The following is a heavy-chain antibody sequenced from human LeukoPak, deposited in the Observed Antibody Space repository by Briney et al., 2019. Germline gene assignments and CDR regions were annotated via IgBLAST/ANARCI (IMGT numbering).Heavy chain of an antibody. D-gene: IGHD3-16*01. CDR3: ARTAGWSYGFDY. J-gene: IGHJ4*02. Sequence: SQTLSLTCTVSGGSISSGDYYWTWIRQHPGKGLEWIGYIYNSGTTYYNPSLESRVTISGDTSKNQFSLKLSSVTAADTAVYYCARTAGWSYGFDYWGQGTLVTVSS. CDR1: GGSISSGDYY. V-gene: IGHV4-31*03. CDR2: IYNSGTT.